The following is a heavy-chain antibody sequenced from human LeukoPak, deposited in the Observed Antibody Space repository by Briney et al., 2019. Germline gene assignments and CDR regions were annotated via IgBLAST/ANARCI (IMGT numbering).Heavy chain of an antibody. CDR2: FKTNSGQV. Sequence: AGGSLRLSCAASGFTFSAYAMNWVRLAPGKGLEWVSTFKTNSGQVYYAESVRGRFTISRDNSKNTVYLQMSSLRAEDTALYYCARSIPDYTRFDYWGQGALVTVSS. D-gene: IGHD2-2*02. J-gene: IGHJ4*02. CDR1: GFTFSAYA. CDR3: ARSIPDYTRFDY. V-gene: IGHV3-23*01.